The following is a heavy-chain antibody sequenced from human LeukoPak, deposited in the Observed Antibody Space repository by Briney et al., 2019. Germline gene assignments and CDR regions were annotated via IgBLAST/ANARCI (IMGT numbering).Heavy chain of an antibody. D-gene: IGHD3-22*01. Sequence: SETLYLTCAVYGGSFSGYYWSWIRQPPGKGLEWIGETNHSGSTNYNPSLKSRVTISVDTSKNQFSLKLSSVTAADTAVYYCARAHYGSTMIVVVISHISFTANNWLDPWGQGTLVTVSS. CDR2: TNHSGST. V-gene: IGHV4-34*01. CDR3: ARAHYGSTMIVVVISHISFTANNWLDP. J-gene: IGHJ5*02. CDR1: GGSFSGYY.